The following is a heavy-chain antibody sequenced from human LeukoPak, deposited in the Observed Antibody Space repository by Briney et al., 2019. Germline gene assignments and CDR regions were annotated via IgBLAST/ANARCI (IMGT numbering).Heavy chain of an antibody. J-gene: IGHJ4*02. Sequence: GGSLRLSCAASGFTVSSNYMSWVRQAPGKGLEWVSVIYSGGSTYYADSVKGRFTISRDNSKNTLYLQMNSLRAEDTAVYYCARDDCSGDSCSDYWGQGTLVTVSS. D-gene: IGHD2-15*01. CDR2: IYSGGST. V-gene: IGHV3-66*02. CDR3: ARDDCSGDSCSDY. CDR1: GFTVSSNY.